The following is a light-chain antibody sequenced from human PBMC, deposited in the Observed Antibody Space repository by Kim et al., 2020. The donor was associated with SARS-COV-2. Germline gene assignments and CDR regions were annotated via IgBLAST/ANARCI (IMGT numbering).Light chain of an antibody. CDR3: RQLSNYYLT. CDR2: DAS. J-gene: IGKJ4*01. Sequence: AIQLTQSPSSLSASVGDRVTITCRASQGISSVLAWYQQKPGNAPKLLIYDASTLERGVPSRFSGSGSGTEFTLTFSSLQPEDFAAYYCRQLSNYYLTCGGGTKLDIK. CDR1: QGISSV. V-gene: IGKV1D-13*01.